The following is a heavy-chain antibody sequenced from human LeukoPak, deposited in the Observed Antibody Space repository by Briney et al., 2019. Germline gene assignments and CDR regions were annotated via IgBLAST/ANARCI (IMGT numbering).Heavy chain of an antibody. Sequence: ASVKVSCKASGYISSIYAMIWVRQAPGQGLELMGWINTNTGNPTYAQGFTGRFVFSLDTSVSTAYLQINSLKAEDTAVYYCARDYSLTLGTTTYFQHWGQGTLVTVSS. J-gene: IGHJ1*01. V-gene: IGHV7-4-1*02. CDR3: ARDYSLTLGTTTYFQH. D-gene: IGHD1-7*01. CDR2: INTNTGNP. CDR1: GYISSIYA.